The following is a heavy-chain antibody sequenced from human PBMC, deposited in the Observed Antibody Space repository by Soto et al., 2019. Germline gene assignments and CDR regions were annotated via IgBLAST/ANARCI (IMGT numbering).Heavy chain of an antibody. J-gene: IGHJ4*02. D-gene: IGHD1-26*01. CDR3: VKENVGYYDY. CDR2: ISRNGDTT. Sequence: HHVRQAPGKGLEYVSAISRNGDTTYYGDSVKGRFSISRDNSRNTLYLQMSSLRAEDTALYYCVKENVGYYDYWGQGALVTVS. V-gene: IGHV3-64D*08.